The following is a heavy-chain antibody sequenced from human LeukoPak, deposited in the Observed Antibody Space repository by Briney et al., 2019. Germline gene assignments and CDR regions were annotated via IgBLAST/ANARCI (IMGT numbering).Heavy chain of an antibody. CDR2: INTYNGNT. J-gene: IGHJ3*02. Sequence: ASVKVSCKASGYIFTSYGISWVRQAPGQGLEWMGWINTYNGNTNYAQKLQGRVTMTTDTSTSTGYMELRSLRSDDTAVYYCARIRDGYNDAYDIWGQGTVVTVPS. D-gene: IGHD5-24*01. CDR3: ARIRDGYNDAYDI. V-gene: IGHV1-18*01. CDR1: GYIFTSYG.